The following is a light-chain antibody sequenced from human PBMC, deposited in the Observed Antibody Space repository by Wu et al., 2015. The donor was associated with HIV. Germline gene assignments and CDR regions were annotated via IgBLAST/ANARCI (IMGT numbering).Light chain of an antibody. Sequence: GDXVTITCRASQSISNLLAWYQQKPGKAPKLLIYKASSLESGVPSRFSGSGSGTEFTLTISSLQPDDYATYYCQQYNSYPFTFGPGTKVDIK. CDR3: QQYNSYPFT. J-gene: IGKJ3*01. V-gene: IGKV1-5*03. CDR2: KAS. CDR1: QSISNL.